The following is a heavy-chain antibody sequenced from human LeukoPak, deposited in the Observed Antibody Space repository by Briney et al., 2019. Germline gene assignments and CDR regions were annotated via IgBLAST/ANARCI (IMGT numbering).Heavy chain of an antibody. CDR2: IDCDDDK. CDR3: TRSVRFLEWFADY. J-gene: IGHJ4*02. V-gene: IGHV2-70*11. Sequence: SGPTLLNPTQTLTLTCTFSGFSLSTTGMCGSWIRQPPGKALEWLARIDCDDDKYYSTSLKTRLTISKDTSKNQVVLTMTNMDPVDTATYYCTRSVRFLEWFADYWGQGTLVTVSS. D-gene: IGHD3-3*01. CDR1: GFSLSTTGMC.